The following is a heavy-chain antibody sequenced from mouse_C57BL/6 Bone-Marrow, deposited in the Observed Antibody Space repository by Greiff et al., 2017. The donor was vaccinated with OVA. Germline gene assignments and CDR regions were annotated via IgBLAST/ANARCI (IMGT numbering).Heavy chain of an antibody. Sequence: VQLQESGPGLVQPSQSLSITCTVSGFSFTSYGVHWVRQSPGKGLEWLGVIWSGGSTDYNAAFISRLSISKDNSKSQVFFKMNSLQADDTAIYYCARNCRPHFDYYAMDYWGQGTSVTVSS. D-gene: IGHD6-1*01. J-gene: IGHJ4*01. CDR2: IWSGGST. CDR3: ARNCRPHFDYYAMDY. CDR1: GFSFTSYG. V-gene: IGHV2-2*01.